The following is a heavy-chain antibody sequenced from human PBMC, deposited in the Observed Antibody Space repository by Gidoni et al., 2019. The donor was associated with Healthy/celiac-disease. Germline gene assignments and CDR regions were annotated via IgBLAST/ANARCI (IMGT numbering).Heavy chain of an antibody. CDR2: IYYSGSP. Sequence: QLQLQESGPGLVKPSETLSLTCTVSGGSISSSSYYWGWIRQPPGKGLEWIGSIYYSGSPYYTPSLKSRVTISVDTSKNQFSLKLSSVTAADTAVYYCARLLSGAFDIWGQGTMVTVSS. CDR3: ARLLSGAFDI. V-gene: IGHV4-39*01. CDR1: GGSISSSSYY. J-gene: IGHJ3*02.